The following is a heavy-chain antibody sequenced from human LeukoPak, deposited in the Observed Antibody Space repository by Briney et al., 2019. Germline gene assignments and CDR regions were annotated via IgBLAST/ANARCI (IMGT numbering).Heavy chain of an antibody. V-gene: IGHV4-61*02. CDR2: IYTSGST. D-gene: IGHD3-10*01. CDR1: GGSISSGSYY. J-gene: IGHJ4*02. CDR3: ARLYGSGSSLYFDY. Sequence: SETLSLTCTVSGGSISSGSYYWSWIRQPAGKGLEWIGRIYTSGSTNYNPSLKSRVTISVDTSKNQFSLKLSSVTAADTAVYYCARLYGSGSSLYFDYWGQGTLVTVSS.